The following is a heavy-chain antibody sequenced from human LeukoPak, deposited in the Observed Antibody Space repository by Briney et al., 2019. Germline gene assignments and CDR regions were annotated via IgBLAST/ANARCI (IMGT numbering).Heavy chain of an antibody. CDR2: VSYDDSRK. J-gene: IGHJ3*02. CDR3: AKLEVIVPAAPDAFDI. CDR1: GFTFSSYG. Sequence: HPGGSLRLSCAASGFTFSSYGMHWVRRAPGKGLEWVAVVSYDDSRKYYADSVKGRFTISRDNSNNVVYLQMNSLRAEDTAVYYCAKLEVIVPAAPDAFDIWGQGTMVTVSS. V-gene: IGHV3-30*18. D-gene: IGHD2-2*01.